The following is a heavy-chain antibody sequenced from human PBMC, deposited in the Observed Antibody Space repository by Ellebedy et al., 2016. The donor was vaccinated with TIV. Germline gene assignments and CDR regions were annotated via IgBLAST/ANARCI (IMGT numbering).Heavy chain of an antibody. V-gene: IGHV3-64D*09. J-gene: IGHJ6*02. CDR2: ISSNGGST. CDR3: VKGDGGYGMDV. CDR1: EFTFSSYA. D-gene: IGHD3-16*01. Sequence: GGSLRLSCSASEFTFSSYAMHWVRQAPGKGLEYVSAISSNGGSTYYADSVKGRFTISRDNSKNTLYLQMSSLRAEDTAVYYCVKGDGGYGMDVWGQGTTVTVSS.